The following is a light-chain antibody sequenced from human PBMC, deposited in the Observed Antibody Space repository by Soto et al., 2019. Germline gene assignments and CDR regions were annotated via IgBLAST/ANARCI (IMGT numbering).Light chain of an antibody. CDR1: QSISSW. CDR3: QQYNSYPWT. J-gene: IGKJ1*01. CDR2: DAS. Sequence: DIQMTQSPSTLSASVGERVTITCRASQSISSWLAWYQQKPGKAPKLLIYDASSLESGVPSRFSGRGSGTEFTLTITSLQPDDFATYYCQQYNSYPWTFGQGTKGDTK. V-gene: IGKV1-5*01.